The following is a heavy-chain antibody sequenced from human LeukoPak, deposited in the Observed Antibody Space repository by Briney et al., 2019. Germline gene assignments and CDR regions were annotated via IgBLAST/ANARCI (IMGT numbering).Heavy chain of an antibody. D-gene: IGHD3-10*01. CDR1: GGSISSYY. V-gene: IGHV4-59*01. J-gene: IGHJ5*02. CDR2: IHYTGST. CDR3: ARGGYYGSGNDFRFDP. Sequence: SETLSLTCTVSGGSISSYYWSWLRQSPGKGLECIGYIHYTGSTNYNPSLKRRVTISVETSKNQFSLKLKSVTAADTAVYYCARGGYYGSGNDFRFDPWGQGTLVTVSS.